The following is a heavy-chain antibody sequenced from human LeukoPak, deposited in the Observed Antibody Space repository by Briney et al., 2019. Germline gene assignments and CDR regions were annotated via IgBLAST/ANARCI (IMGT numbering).Heavy chain of an antibody. CDR3: ARARYYDYVWGSYRHYYFDY. D-gene: IGHD3-16*02. V-gene: IGHV4-39*07. Sequence: SETLSLTCTASGGSISSSSNNWTGIAQPPGKGLEGIGEINHSESTNYNPTLKSRVTISVDTSKNQFSLKLSSVTAADTAVYYCARARYYDYVWGSYRHYYFDYWGQGTLVTVSS. J-gene: IGHJ4*02. CDR1: GGSISSSSNN. CDR2: INHSEST.